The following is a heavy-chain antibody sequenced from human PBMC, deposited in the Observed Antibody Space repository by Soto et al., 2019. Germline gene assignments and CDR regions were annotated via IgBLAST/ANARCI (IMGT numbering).Heavy chain of an antibody. J-gene: IGHJ4*02. CDR3: AHIVVAGLGYYFDY. Sequence: QITLKESGPPLVKPTQTLTLTCTFSGFSLSSTRMAVGWIRQPPEMALEWLALIYWDDDKRYSPFLKSRLTITKDTSKNQVVLTMANMDPVDTARYYCAHIVVAGLGYYFDYWGKGTLVTVSS. V-gene: IGHV2-5*02. D-gene: IGHD6-19*01. CDR1: GFSLSSTRMA. CDR2: IYWDDDK.